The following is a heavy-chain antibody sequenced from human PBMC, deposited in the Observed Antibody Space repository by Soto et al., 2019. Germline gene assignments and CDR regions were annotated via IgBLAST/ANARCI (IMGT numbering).Heavy chain of an antibody. D-gene: IGHD4-4*01. Sequence: QVQLVESGGGVVQPGRSLRLSCAASGFTFSSYAMHWVRQAPGKGLEWVAVISYDGSNKYYADSVKGRFTISRDNSKNTLYLQMNSLRAEDTAVYYCARDYSNSVFYYYYGMDVWGQGTTVTVSS. CDR2: ISYDGSNK. CDR1: GFTFSSYA. V-gene: IGHV3-30-3*01. J-gene: IGHJ6*02. CDR3: ARDYSNSVFYYYYGMDV.